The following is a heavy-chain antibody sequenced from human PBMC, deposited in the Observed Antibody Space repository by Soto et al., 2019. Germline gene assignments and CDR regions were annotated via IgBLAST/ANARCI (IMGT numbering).Heavy chain of an antibody. D-gene: IGHD3-10*01. CDR3: AREDITRGGWFDP. V-gene: IGHV3-48*01. Sequence: EVQLVESGGGLVQPGGSRRLSCAASGFTFSSYSMNWVRQAPGKGLEWVSQISSSRRTIYYADSVKGRFTISRDNAKNSLYLQMNSLRADDTAVYYCAREDITRGGWFDPWGQGTLVTVSS. CDR1: GFTFSSYS. CDR2: ISSSRRTI. J-gene: IGHJ5*02.